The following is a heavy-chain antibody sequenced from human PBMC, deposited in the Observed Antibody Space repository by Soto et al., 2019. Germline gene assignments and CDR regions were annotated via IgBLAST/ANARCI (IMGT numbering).Heavy chain of an antibody. V-gene: IGHV1-18*01. CDR1: GYTFTSYG. CDR2: ISAYNGNT. J-gene: IGHJ4*02. Sequence: ASVKVSCKASGYTFTSYGISWVRQAPGQGLEWMGWISAYNGNTNYAQKLQGRVTMTTDTSTSTAYMELRSLRSDDTAVYYCAILPRYSSGWHQEEFDYWGQGTLVTVSS. D-gene: IGHD6-19*01. CDR3: AILPRYSSGWHQEEFDY.